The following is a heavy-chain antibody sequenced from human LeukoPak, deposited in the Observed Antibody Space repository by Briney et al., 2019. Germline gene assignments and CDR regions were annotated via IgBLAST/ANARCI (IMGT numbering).Heavy chain of an antibody. J-gene: IGHJ4*02. Sequence: ASVKVSCKASGYTFTNYAMNWVRQAPGQGLEWMGWINTNTGNPTYAQGFTGRFVFPLDTSVSTAFLQISSLKAEDTAVYYCARDQSLGGGHFDYWGQGTLVTVSS. D-gene: IGHD2-15*01. CDR2: INTNTGNP. V-gene: IGHV7-4-1*02. CDR1: GYTFTNYA. CDR3: ARDQSLGGGHFDY.